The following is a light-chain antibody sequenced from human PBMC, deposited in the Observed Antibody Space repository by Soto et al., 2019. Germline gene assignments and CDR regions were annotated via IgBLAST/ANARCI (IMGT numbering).Light chain of an antibody. V-gene: IGKV3-15*01. CDR3: QQYNNWPYT. Sequence: EIVMTQSPDTLSVSPGESATLSCRARQSISNNLAWYQQKPGQAPRLLIYGASTRTTGIPARFSGSGSGTEFTLTSSSLQSEDFEVYYCQQYNNWPYTFAQGTKLEI. CDR2: GAS. CDR1: QSISNN. J-gene: IGKJ2*01.